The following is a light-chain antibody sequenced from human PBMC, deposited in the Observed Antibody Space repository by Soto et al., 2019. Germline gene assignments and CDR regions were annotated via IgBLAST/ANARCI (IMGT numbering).Light chain of an antibody. J-gene: IGKJ4*01. CDR3: QQRRHWPLT. CDR2: DAS. Sequence: EVVLTQSPATLPLSPGERATLSCRASQSVFNYLAWYQQKPGQAPRLLIDDASNRATGIPARFSGSGSGTDFTLTISSLEPEDFAIYYCQQRRHWPLTFGGGTKVEIK. CDR1: QSVFNY. V-gene: IGKV3-11*01.